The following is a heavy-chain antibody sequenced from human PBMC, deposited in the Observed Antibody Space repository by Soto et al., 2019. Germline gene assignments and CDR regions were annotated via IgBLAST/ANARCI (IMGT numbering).Heavy chain of an antibody. CDR2: ISASGDNT. CDR3: AKDYSTYR. CDR1: GFTFTKYG. J-gene: IGHJ4*02. D-gene: IGHD4-4*01. V-gene: IGHV3-23*01. Sequence: EDPLLESGGGLVQPGGSLRLSCVGSGFTFTKYGMTWVRQAPGKGLEWVSGISASGDNTYYADSVKGRFTISRDNFKSTLYLQMNSLRGEDTAMYYCAKDYSTYRWGQGTAVTVS.